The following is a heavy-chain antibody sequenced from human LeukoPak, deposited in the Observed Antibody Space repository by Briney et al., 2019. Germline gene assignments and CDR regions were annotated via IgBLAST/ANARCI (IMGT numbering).Heavy chain of an antibody. V-gene: IGHV4-59*01. D-gene: IGHD6-19*01. CDR1: GASISSFY. J-gene: IGHJ4*02. CDR3: ARGGWSLDN. CDR2: THYSESA. Sequence: SSETLSLTCTVSGASISSFYWSWVRQPPGKGLEWIGYTHYSESANYNPFLRSRLTLSLDTSKNQFSLKLTSVTAADTAKYFCARGGWSLDNWGQGALVVVSS.